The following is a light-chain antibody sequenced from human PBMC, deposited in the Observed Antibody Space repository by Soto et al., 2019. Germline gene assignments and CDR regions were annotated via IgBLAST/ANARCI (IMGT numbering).Light chain of an antibody. CDR1: SSDVGAHNY. V-gene: IGLV2-8*01. J-gene: IGLJ3*02. CDR2: DVN. Sequence: QSALTQPPSASGSPGQSLTISCTGTSSDVGAHNYVSWYQQNPGKAPKLMLYDVNKRPSVVPDRFSGSKSGNTASLTVSGLQAEDEADYYCSSYAGGNNWVFGGGTKLTVL. CDR3: SSYAGGNNWV.